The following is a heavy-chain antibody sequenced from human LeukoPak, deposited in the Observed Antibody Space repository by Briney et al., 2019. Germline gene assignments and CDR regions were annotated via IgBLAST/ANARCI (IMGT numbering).Heavy chain of an antibody. CDR2: IKQDGSEK. CDR1: GFTFSSYW. D-gene: IGHD2-8*02. Sequence: GGSLRLSCAASGFTFSSYWMSWVRQAPGKGLEWVANIKQDGSEKYYVDSVKGRFTISRDNAKNSLYLQMNSLRAEDTAVYYCARDLVKGEESHDYFDYWGQGTLVTVSS. J-gene: IGHJ4*02. CDR3: ARDLVKGEESHDYFDY. V-gene: IGHV3-7*01.